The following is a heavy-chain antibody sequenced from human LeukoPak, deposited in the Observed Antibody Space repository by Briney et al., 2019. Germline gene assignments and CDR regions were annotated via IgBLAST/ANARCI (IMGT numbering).Heavy chain of an antibody. CDR2: IYYSGST. Sequence: SETLSLTCTVSGGSISSYCWSWIRQPPGKGLEWIGYIYYSGSTNYNPSLKSRVTISVDTSKNQFSLKLSSVTAADTAVYYCARGGDILTRYFIGYWGQGTLVTVSS. CDR1: GGSISSYC. V-gene: IGHV4-59*01. J-gene: IGHJ4*02. CDR3: ARGGDILTRYFIGY. D-gene: IGHD3-9*01.